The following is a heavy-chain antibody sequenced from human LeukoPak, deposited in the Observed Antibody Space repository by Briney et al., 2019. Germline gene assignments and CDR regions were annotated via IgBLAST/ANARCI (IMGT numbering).Heavy chain of an antibody. J-gene: IGHJ6*03. CDR3: ARAYCSAGRCYEYSYYYYMDD. V-gene: IGHV3-23*01. CDR1: DFSVGDNY. CDR2: ISGSGGST. Sequence: GGSLRLSCAASDFSVGDNYMTWVRQAPGKGLEWVSAISGSGGSTYYADSVKGRFTISRDNSKNTPYLQMNSLRAEDTAVYYCARAYCSAGRCYEYSYYYYMDDWGKGTTVTISS. D-gene: IGHD2-15*01.